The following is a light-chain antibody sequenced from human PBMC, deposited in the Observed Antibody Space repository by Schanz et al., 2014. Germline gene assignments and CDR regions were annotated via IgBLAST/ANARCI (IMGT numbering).Light chain of an antibody. CDR3: SSYTGSSPLFV. Sequence: QSALTQPASVSGSPGQSITISCTGTSSDVGSYNLVSWYQQHPGKAPKLMIYEGSKRPSGVSNRFSGSKSGNTASLTISGLQAEDEADYYCSSYTGSSPLFVFGTGTKLTVL. CDR2: EGS. CDR1: SSDVGSYNL. V-gene: IGLV2-14*02. J-gene: IGLJ1*01.